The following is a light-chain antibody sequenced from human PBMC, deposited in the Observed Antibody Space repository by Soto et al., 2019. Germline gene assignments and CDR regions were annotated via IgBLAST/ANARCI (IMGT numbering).Light chain of an antibody. CDR2: GAS. CDR3: QQYNNWPPWT. J-gene: IGKJ1*01. V-gene: IGKV3-15*01. Sequence: EIVMAQSPGTLSVSPGERSTLSCMASQSVSSNLAWYQQKPGQAPRLLIHGASTRATGIPARFSGSGSGTEFTLTISSLQSEDFAVYYCQQYNNWPPWTFGQGTKV. CDR1: QSVSSN.